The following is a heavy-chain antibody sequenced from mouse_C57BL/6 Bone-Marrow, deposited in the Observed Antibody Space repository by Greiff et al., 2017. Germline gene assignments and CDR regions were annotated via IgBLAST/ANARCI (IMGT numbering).Heavy chain of an antibody. CDR1: GYTFTSYG. Sequence: QVQLKESGAELARPGASVKLSCKASGYTFTSYGISWVKQRTGQGLEWIGEIYPRSGNTYYNEKFKGKATLTADKSSSTAYMELRSLTSEDSAVYFCARWDPNWVRYWGQGTTLTVSS. V-gene: IGHV1-81*01. CDR3: ARWDPNWVRY. CDR2: IYPRSGNT. D-gene: IGHD4-1*01. J-gene: IGHJ2*01.